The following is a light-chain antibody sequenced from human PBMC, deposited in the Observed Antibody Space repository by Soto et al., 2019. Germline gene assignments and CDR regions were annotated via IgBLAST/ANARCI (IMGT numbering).Light chain of an antibody. Sequence: EIVLTQSPGTLSLSPGERATLSCRASQSVSSSYLAWYQQKPGQAPRLLIYGASSRATGIPDRFSGSGSGTDFTLIISRLEPEDFAVYYCQQYGSSPRTFGQGTKVDSK. V-gene: IGKV3-20*01. CDR3: QQYGSSPRT. CDR2: GAS. J-gene: IGKJ1*01. CDR1: QSVSSSY.